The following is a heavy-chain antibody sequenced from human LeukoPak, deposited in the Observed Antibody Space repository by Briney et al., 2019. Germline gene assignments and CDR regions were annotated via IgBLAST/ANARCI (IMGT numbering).Heavy chain of an antibody. CDR2: IIPIFGTA. V-gene: IGHV1-69*05. CDR1: GGTFSSYA. Sequence: GASVKVSCKASGGTFSSYAISWVRQAPGQGLEWMGGIIPIFGTANYAQKFQGRVTITTDESTSTAYMELSSLRSEDTAVYYCARGIAARPPWRPYYFDYWGQGTLVTVSS. CDR3: ARGIAARPPWRPYYFDY. D-gene: IGHD6-6*01. J-gene: IGHJ4*02.